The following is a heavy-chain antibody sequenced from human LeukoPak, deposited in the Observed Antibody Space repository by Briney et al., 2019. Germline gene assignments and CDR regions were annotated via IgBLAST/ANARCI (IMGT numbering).Heavy chain of an antibody. V-gene: IGHV3-21*01. CDR2: ISSSSSSYI. CDR1: GFTFSSYS. J-gene: IGHJ6*03. D-gene: IGHD5-18*01. CDR3: ARDRAGTAMPMISYYYYYMDV. Sequence: GGSLRLSRAASGFTFSSYSMNWVRQAPGKGMEWVSSISSSSSSYIYYADSVKGRFTISRDNAKNSLYLQMNSLRAEDTAVYYCARDRAGTAMPMISYYYYYMDVWGKGTTVTVSS.